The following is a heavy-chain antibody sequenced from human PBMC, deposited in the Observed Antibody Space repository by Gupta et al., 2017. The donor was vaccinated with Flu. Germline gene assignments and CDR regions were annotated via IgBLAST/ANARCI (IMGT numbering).Heavy chain of an antibody. CDR2: VYHSATT. D-gene: IGHD3-10*01. Sequence: QLQLHESGPGLVKPSDPLSLTCTVSGGSIYSSSGTYYWAWIRKPPGKGLEWIATVYHSATTYYNPSLKSRVTISVDTSKNQFSLGLTSVNAADTAVYYCARGIFRGNSGSFWYFDLWGRGTLVTVSS. J-gene: IGHJ2*01. CDR3: ARGIFRGNSGSFWYFDL. CDR1: GGSIYSSSGTYY. V-gene: IGHV4-39*01.